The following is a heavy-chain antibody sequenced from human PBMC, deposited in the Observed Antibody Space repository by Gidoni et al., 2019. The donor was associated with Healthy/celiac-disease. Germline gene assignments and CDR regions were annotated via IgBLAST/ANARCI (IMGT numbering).Heavy chain of an antibody. V-gene: IGHV5-51*01. D-gene: IGHD2-21*02. J-gene: IGHJ6*02. CDR1: GYRFSIYW. Sequence: EVQLVQSGAEVKKPGESLKTSCKGSGYRFSIYWIVWVRHMPGKGLEWMGIIYPGDSDTRYSPSFQGQVTISADKSISTAYLQWSSLKASDTAMYYCARLMGGNSHGFYGMDVWGQGTTVTVSS. CDR2: IYPGDSDT. CDR3: ARLMGGNSHGFYGMDV.